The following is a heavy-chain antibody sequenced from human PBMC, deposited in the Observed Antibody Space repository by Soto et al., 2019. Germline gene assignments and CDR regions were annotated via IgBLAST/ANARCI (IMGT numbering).Heavy chain of an antibody. D-gene: IGHD2-2*02. CDR2: ISYDGSNK. CDR3: ARDRVVPAAIRSYYYYGMDV. Sequence: RRLSCAASGFTFSSYAMHWVRQAPGKGLEWVAVISYDGSNKYYADSVKGRFTISRDNSKNTLYLQMNSLRAEDTAVYYCARDRVVPAAIRSYYYYGMDVWGQGTTVTVSS. V-gene: IGHV3-30-3*01. CDR1: GFTFSSYA. J-gene: IGHJ6*02.